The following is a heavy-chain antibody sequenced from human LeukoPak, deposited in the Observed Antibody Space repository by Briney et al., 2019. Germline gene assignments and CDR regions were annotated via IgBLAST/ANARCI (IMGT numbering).Heavy chain of an antibody. Sequence: ASVKVSCKASGYTFTGYYMHWVRQAPGQGLEWMGWINPNSGGTNYAQKFQGRVTMTRDTSISTAYMELSRLRSDDTAVYYCARVTYYYYYMDVWGKGTTDTVSS. CDR2: INPNSGGT. CDR1: GYTFTGYY. CDR3: ARVTYYYYYMDV. J-gene: IGHJ6*03. V-gene: IGHV1-2*02.